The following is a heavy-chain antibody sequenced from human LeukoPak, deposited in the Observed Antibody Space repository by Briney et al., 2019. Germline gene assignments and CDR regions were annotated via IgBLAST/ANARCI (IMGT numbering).Heavy chain of an antibody. J-gene: IGHJ4*02. CDR1: GFTFRSYG. V-gene: IGHV3-33*06. CDR3: AKWSGDYPSYYLDY. Sequence: GRSLRLSCAASGFTFRSYGLHWVRQAPGKGLEWVALIRSDGSSKNYADSVKGRFTISRDASKNTVYLQMNSLRAEDTAVYSCAKWSGDYPSYYLDYWGQGTLVTVSS. CDR2: IRSDGSSK. D-gene: IGHD4-17*01.